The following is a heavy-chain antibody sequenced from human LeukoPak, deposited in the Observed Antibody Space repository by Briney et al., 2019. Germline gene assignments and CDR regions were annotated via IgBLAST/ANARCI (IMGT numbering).Heavy chain of an antibody. CDR1: GGSISSSSYY. D-gene: IGHD3-22*01. Sequence: MPSETLSLTCTVSGGSISSSSYYWGWIRQPPGKGLEWIGSIYYSGSTYYNPSLKSRVTISVDTSKNQFSLKLSSVTAADTAVYYCASGGSSGYYFYWGQGTLVTVSS. CDR2: IYYSGST. CDR3: ASGGSSGYYFY. J-gene: IGHJ4*02. V-gene: IGHV4-39*01.